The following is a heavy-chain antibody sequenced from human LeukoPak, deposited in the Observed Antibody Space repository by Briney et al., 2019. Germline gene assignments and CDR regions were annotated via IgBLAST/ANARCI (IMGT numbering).Heavy chain of an antibody. J-gene: IGHJ4*02. Sequence: GGSLRLSCAASGFIFSDYYINWIRQAPGKGLEWVSYISNSGSTIYFADSVKGRFTISRDNAKNSLYLQMNSLRAGDTAVYYCARSIWPRAAAGTFDYWGQGTLVTVSS. CDR1: GFIFSDYY. D-gene: IGHD6-13*01. CDR3: ARSIWPRAAAGTFDY. V-gene: IGHV3-11*01. CDR2: ISNSGSTI.